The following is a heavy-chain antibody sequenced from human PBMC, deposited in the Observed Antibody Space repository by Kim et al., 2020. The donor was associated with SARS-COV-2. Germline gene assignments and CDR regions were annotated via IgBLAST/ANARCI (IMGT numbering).Heavy chain of an antibody. D-gene: IGHD3-3*01. CDR2: ISSSSSYI. V-gene: IGHV3-21*01. J-gene: IGHJ5*02. Sequence: GGFLRLSCAASGFTFSSYSMNWVRQAPGKGLEWVSSISSSSSYIYYADSVKGRFTISRDNAKNSLYLQMNSLRAEDTAVYYCARENYDFWSGPRSGWFDPWGQGTLVTVSS. CDR1: GFTFSSYS. CDR3: ARENYDFWSGPRSGWFDP.